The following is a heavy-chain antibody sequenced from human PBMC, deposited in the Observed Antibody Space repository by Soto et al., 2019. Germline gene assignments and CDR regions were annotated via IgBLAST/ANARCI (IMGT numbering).Heavy chain of an antibody. Sequence: EVQLVESGGGLVKPGGSLRLSCAASGFTFSNAWMNWVRQAPGKGLEWVGHIKSKTDGGTTDYAAPVKGRFTISRDDSKNTLYPQMNSLKTEDTAVYYCTTVRWSYDILTGFYKGLIDYWGQGTLVTVSS. J-gene: IGHJ4*02. CDR3: TTVRWSYDILTGFYKGLIDY. D-gene: IGHD3-9*01. CDR2: IKSKTDGGTT. V-gene: IGHV3-15*07. CDR1: GFTFSNAW.